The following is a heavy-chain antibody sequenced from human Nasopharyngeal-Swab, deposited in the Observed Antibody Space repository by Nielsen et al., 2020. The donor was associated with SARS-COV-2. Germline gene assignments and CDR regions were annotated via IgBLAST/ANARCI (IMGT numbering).Heavy chain of an antibody. CDR2: TYYRSKWYN. V-gene: IGHV6-1*01. Sequence: SQTLSLTCAISGVSVSSNSAAWNWIRQSPSRGLEWLGRTYYRSKWYNDYAVSVKSRITINPDTSKNQSPLQLNSVTPEDTAVYYCARDQIYDSSGDDAFDVWGQGTMVTVSS. D-gene: IGHD3-22*01. CDR1: GVSVSSNSAA. J-gene: IGHJ3*01. CDR3: ARDQIYDSSGDDAFDV.